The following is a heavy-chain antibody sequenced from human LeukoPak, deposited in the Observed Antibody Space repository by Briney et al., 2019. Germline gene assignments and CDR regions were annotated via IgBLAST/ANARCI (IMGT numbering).Heavy chain of an antibody. Sequence: PRGSLRLSCAASGFTFSSYRMSWVSQAPGKGLEWDSYISSSSSTIYYADSVKGRFTISRDNAKNSLYLQMNSLRDEDTAVYYCAREGYSSGWYGPKFPYYFDYWGQGTLVTVSS. CDR1: GFTFSSYR. V-gene: IGHV3-48*02. D-gene: IGHD6-19*01. J-gene: IGHJ4*02. CDR3: AREGYSSGWYGPKFPYYFDY. CDR2: ISSSSSTI.